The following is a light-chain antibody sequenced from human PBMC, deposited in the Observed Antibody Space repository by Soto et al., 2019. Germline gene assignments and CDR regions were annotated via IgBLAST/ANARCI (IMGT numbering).Light chain of an antibody. CDR1: QSGSNN. CDR2: HAS. J-gene: IGKJ4*01. CDR3: QQYNEWPLT. Sequence: EIVMTQSPATLSVSPGERATLSCRASQSGSNNLAWYQQKPGQAPRLLIYHASTGATGIPARFSGSGSGTELTLTISSVKYEDFAVYYCQQYNEWPLTFGGGTKVEIK. V-gene: IGKV3-15*01.